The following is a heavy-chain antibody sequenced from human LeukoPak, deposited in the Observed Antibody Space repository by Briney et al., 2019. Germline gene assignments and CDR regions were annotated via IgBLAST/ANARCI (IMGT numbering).Heavy chain of an antibody. CDR3: ARPTLAYYDSFGYYRDFDY. V-gene: IGHV1-69*13. CDR1: GGTFNTYT. CDR2: IIPIHGTT. D-gene: IGHD3-22*01. J-gene: IGHJ4*02. Sequence: SVKVSCTTSGGTFNTYTLNWVRQAPGQGLEWMGGIIPIHGTTNHAQKFQGRVTITADESTSTAYMELSSLRSEDTAVYYCARPTLAYYDSFGYYRDFDYWGQGTLVTVSS.